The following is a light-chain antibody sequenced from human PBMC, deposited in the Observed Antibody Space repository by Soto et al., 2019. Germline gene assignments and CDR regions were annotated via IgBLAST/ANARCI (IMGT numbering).Light chain of an antibody. CDR3: QQYRSWPRT. Sequence: EIVLTQSPATLSVSPGGRATLSCRASQDVMYDLAWYQQKPGQAPRLLVYGASTRATDAPPRFRGSGSGTEFSLTISSLQSEDVATYYCQQYRSWPRTFGQGSRVEIK. CDR1: QDVMYD. V-gene: IGKV3-15*01. CDR2: GAS. J-gene: IGKJ1*01.